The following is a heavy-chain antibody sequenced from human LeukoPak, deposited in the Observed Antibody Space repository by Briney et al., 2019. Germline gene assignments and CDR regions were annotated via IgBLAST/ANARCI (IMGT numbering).Heavy chain of an antibody. V-gene: IGHV1-18*01. CDR3: ARADFLYTGLAVATATRYTRMVTWFDP. D-gene: IGHD2-2*02. CDR1: GYTFTSYG. J-gene: IGHJ5*02. Sequence: GASVKVSCKASGYTFTSYGISWVRQAPGQGLEWMGWISAYNGNTNYAQKLQGRVTMTTDTSTSTAYMELRSLRSDDTAVYYCARADFLYTGLAVATATRYTRMVTWFDPWGQGTLVTVS. CDR2: ISAYNGNT.